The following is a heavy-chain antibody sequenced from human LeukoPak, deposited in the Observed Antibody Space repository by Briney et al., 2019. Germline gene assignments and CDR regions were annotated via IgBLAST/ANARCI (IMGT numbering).Heavy chain of an antibody. D-gene: IGHD3-3*01. J-gene: IGHJ6*02. V-gene: IGHV6-1*01. CDR3: ARLETGVLRFWEWLRPPYYYGMDV. Sequence: SQTLSLTCAISGDSVSSNSAAWNWIRQSPSRGLEWLGRTYYRSKWYNDYAVSVKSRITINPDTSKNQFSLQLNSVTPEDTAVYNCARLETGVLRFWEWLRPPYYYGMDVWGQGTTVTVSS. CDR2: TYYRSKWYN. CDR1: GDSVSSNSAA.